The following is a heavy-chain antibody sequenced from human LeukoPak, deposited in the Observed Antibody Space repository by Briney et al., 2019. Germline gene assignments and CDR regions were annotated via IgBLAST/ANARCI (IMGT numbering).Heavy chain of an antibody. D-gene: IGHD2-2*01. CDR1: GASISDYC. Sequence: SETLSLTCTVSGASISDYCWSWIRQPPGKGLEWFWCIYYTGSTKYNPSLESRVTISIDTSKNHLYLKLSSVTAADTAIYYCARHSRAYSSTSGTFEYWGQGTLVTVSS. J-gene: IGHJ4*02. V-gene: IGHV4-59*08. CDR2: IYYTGST. CDR3: ARHSRAYSSTSGTFEY.